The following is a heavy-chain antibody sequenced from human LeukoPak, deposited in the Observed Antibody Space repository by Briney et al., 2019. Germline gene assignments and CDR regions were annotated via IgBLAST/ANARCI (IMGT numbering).Heavy chain of an antibody. CDR1: GYTFTSYG. Sequence: GASVKVSCTASGYTFTSYGISWVRQAPGQGLEWMGWISAYNGNTNYAQKLQGRVTMTKNTSISTAYMELSSLRSEDTAVYYCARGPLFYDFWSGHDYYYGMDVWGQGTTVTVSS. CDR3: ARGPLFYDFWSGHDYYYGMDV. J-gene: IGHJ6*02. CDR2: ISAYNGNT. V-gene: IGHV1-18*01. D-gene: IGHD3-3*01.